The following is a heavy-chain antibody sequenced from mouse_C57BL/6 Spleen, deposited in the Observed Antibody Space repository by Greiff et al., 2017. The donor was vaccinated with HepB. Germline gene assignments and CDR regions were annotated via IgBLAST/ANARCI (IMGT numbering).Heavy chain of an antibody. CDR1: GYTFTSYW. V-gene: IGHV1-64*01. CDR3: ASTVVAGAMDY. CDR2: IHPNSGST. D-gene: IGHD1-1*01. J-gene: IGHJ4*01. Sequence: VQLQQPGAELVKPGASVKLSCKASGYTFTSYWMHWVKQRPGQGLEWIGMIHPNSGSTNYNEKFKSKATLTVDKSSSTAYMQRSSLTSEDSAVYYCASTVVAGAMDYWGQGTSVTVSS.